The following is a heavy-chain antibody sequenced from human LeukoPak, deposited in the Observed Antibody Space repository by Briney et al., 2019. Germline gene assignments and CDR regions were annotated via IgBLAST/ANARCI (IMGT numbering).Heavy chain of an antibody. V-gene: IGHV1-69*01. J-gene: IGHJ4*02. Sequence: SVKVSCKASGGTFSSYAISWVRQAPGQGLEWMGGIIPIFGTANYAQKFQGRVTITADESTSTAYMELSSLRSEDTAVYYCARERASRDGYNYAAGYWGQGTLVTVSS. CDR1: GGTFSSYA. CDR3: ARERASRDGYNYAAGY. D-gene: IGHD5-24*01. CDR2: IIPIFGTA.